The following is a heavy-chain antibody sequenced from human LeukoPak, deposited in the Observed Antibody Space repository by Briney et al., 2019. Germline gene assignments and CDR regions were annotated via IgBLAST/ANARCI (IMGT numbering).Heavy chain of an antibody. Sequence: ASVKVSCKASGYTFSTFYLPWVRQAPGQGLEWVGVIKPDSGDTNYAQKFQGRVTMTRDTSITTAYMVLNGLTSDNTAVYYCVRDRPHNWFDPWGQGTLVTVFS. J-gene: IGHJ5*02. CDR3: VRDRPHNWFDP. V-gene: IGHV1-2*02. CDR1: GYTFSTFY. CDR2: IKPDSGDT.